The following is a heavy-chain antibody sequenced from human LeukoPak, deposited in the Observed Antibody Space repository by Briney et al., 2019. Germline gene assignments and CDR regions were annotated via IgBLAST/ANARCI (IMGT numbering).Heavy chain of an antibody. D-gene: IGHD6-6*01. J-gene: IGHJ4*02. Sequence: GESLKISCKGSGYSFTSCWIGWVRQMPGKGLEWMGIIYPGDSDTRYSPSFQGQVTISADKSISTAYLQWSSLKASDTAMYYCARHRVSYSSSSLFDYWGQGTLVTVSS. CDR2: IYPGDSDT. CDR3: ARHRVSYSSSSLFDY. V-gene: IGHV5-51*01. CDR1: GYSFTSCW.